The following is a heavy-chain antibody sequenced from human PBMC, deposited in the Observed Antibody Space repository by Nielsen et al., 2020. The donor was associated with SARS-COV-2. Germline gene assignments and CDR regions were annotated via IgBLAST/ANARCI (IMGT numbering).Heavy chain of an antibody. CDR1: GGSISSFY. D-gene: IGHD2-15*01. CDR3: ARASRLGGWFDP. J-gene: IGHJ5*02. Sequence: GSLRLSCTVSGGSISSFYWSWIRQPPGKGLEWIGFTYHSGSANYNPSLKSRVAISGDTSKNQISLSLNSVTAADTAVYYCARASRLGGWFDPWGQGTLVTVSS. CDR2: TYHSGSA. V-gene: IGHV4-59*01.